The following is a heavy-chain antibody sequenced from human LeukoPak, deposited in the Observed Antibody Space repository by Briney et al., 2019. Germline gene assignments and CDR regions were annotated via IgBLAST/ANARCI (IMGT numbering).Heavy chain of an antibody. CDR2: IYYSGST. V-gene: IGHV4-59*01. CDR1: GGSISSYY. J-gene: IGHJ6*04. CDR3: SRDTPYYDILTGYYREANYYYGMDV. Sequence: SETLSLTCTVSGGSISSYYWSWIRQPPGKGLEWIGYIYYSGSTNYNPSLKSRVTISVDTSKNQFSLKPSSVTAADTAVYYCSRDTPYYDILTGYYREANYYYGMDVWGKGTTVTVSS. D-gene: IGHD3-9*01.